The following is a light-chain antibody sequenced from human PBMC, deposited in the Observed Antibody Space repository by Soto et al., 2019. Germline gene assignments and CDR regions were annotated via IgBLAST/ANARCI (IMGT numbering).Light chain of an antibody. J-gene: IGKJ1*01. Sequence: DIQMTQSPSTLSASVGDRVTITCRASQSISSWLAWYQQKPGKAPKLLIYKASSLESGVPSRLSGSGSGTEFTLTISSLQPDEFATYYCQQYNSFPTFGQGTKVEIK. CDR1: QSISSW. CDR2: KAS. V-gene: IGKV1-5*03. CDR3: QQYNSFPT.